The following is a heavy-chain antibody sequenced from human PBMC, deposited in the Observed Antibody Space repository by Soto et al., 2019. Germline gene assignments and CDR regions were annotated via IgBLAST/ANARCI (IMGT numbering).Heavy chain of an antibody. CDR3: ARGRTDSSGWYYYYYMDV. D-gene: IGHD6-19*01. V-gene: IGHV2-26*01. CDR2: IFSNDEK. CDR1: GFSLSNARMG. Sequence: SGPTLVNPTETLTLTCTVSGFSLSNARMGVSWIRQPPGKALEWLAHIFSNDEKSYSTSLKSRLTISKDTSKSQVVLTKTNKEPVDTAIYYCARGRTDSSGWYYYYYMDVWGKGTTVTVSS. J-gene: IGHJ6*03.